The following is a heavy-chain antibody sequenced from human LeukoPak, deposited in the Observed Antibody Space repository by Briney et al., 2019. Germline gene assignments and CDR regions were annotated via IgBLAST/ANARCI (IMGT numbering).Heavy chain of an antibody. CDR1: GGSFSGYY. V-gene: IGHV4-34*01. J-gene: IGHJ4*02. CDR2: INHSGST. D-gene: IGHD4-11*01. Sequence: SETLSLTCAVYGGSFSGYYWSWIRQPPGKGLEWIGEINHSGSTNYNPSLKSRVTISVDTSKNRFSLKLSSVTAADTAVYYCARGQRASKSFDYWGQGTLVTVSS. CDR3: ARGQRASKSFDY.